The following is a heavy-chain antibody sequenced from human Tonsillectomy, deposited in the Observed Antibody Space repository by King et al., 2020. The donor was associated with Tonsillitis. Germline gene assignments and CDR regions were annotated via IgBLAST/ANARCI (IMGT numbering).Heavy chain of an antibody. D-gene: IGHD3-22*01. CDR3: ALPPTSDYDSSGYYLPQADY. J-gene: IGHJ4*02. Sequence: QLVESGGGVVQPGRSLRLSCEASGFTFRSYGMHWVRQAPGKGLEWVGVVSYDGSNKYYAEDGKGHFTISGDNSKNTLYLQMNSLRAEDTAVYYCALPPTSDYDSSGYYLPQADYWGQGPLVTVSS. V-gene: IGHV3-30*03. CDR2: VSYDGSNK. CDR1: GFTFRSYG.